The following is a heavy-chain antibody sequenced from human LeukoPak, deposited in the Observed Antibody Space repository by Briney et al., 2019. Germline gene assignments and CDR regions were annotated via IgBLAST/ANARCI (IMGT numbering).Heavy chain of an antibody. V-gene: IGHV3-30-3*01. Sequence: PGGSLRLSCAASGFTFSSYAMHWVRQAPGKGLEWVAVISYDGSNKYYADSVKGRFTISRDNSKNTLYLQMNSLRAEDTAVYYCAREDSSGWKHYFDYWGQGTLVTVSS. CDR3: AREDSSGWKHYFDY. J-gene: IGHJ4*02. D-gene: IGHD6-19*01. CDR2: ISYDGSNK. CDR1: GFTFSSYA.